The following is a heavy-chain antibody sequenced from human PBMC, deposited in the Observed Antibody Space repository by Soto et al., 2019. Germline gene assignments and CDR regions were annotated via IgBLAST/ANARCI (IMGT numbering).Heavy chain of an antibody. D-gene: IGHD6-13*01. Sequence: GGSLRLSCAASGFTFNSYAMNWVRQAPGKGLEWVSGISGTGGSTYYADSVKGRFTISRDNSKNTLFLQMNSLRVEDTAVYYCAKKAPYGTSWALSDYRGQGTLVTVSS. V-gene: IGHV3-23*01. CDR1: GFTFNSYA. CDR2: ISGTGGST. J-gene: IGHJ4*02. CDR3: AKKAPYGTSWALSDY.